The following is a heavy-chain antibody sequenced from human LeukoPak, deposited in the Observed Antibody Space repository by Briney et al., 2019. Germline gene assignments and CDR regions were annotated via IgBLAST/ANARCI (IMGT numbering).Heavy chain of an antibody. CDR2: ISTTSDYI. J-gene: IGHJ4*02. CDR1: GFTFSGYS. V-gene: IGHV3-21*01. CDR3: ARGGIYSQGFDY. Sequence: GGSLRLSCAASGFTFSGYSMNWVRQAPGKGLEWVSSISTTSDYIHYADSLKGRVAISRDNAKNSLYPQMNSLRAEDTAVYYCARGGIYSQGFDYWGQGSLVTVSS. D-gene: IGHD6-13*01.